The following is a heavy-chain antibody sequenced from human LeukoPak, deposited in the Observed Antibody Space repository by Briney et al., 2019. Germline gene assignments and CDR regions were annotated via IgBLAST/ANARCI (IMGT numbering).Heavy chain of an antibody. D-gene: IGHD3-10*01. V-gene: IGHV3-21*01. J-gene: IGHJ6*03. CDR2: ISSSSSYI. Sequence: GGSLRLSCAASGFTFSSYSMNWVRQAPGKGLEWVSSISSSSSYIYYADSVKGRFTISRDNSKNTLYLQMNSLRAEDTAVYYCARDSNYGSGSYLFWYYYYYMDVWGKGTTVTVSS. CDR3: ARDSNYGSGSYLFWYYYYYMDV. CDR1: GFTFSSYS.